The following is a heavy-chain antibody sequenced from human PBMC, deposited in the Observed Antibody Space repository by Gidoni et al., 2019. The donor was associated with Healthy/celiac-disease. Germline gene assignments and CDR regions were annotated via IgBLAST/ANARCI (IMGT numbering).Heavy chain of an antibody. CDR3: AREGPNNIYYYGMDV. V-gene: IGHV3-21*01. CDR1: GFPFSSYS. Sequence: EVQLVESGGGLVKPGGSLRLSCAASGFPFSSYSMNWVRQAPGKGLEWVSSISSSSSYIYYADSVKGRFTISRDNAKNSLYLQMNSLRAEDTAVYYCAREGPNNIYYYGMDVWGQGTTVTVSS. J-gene: IGHJ6*02. D-gene: IGHD1-1*01. CDR2: ISSSSSYI.